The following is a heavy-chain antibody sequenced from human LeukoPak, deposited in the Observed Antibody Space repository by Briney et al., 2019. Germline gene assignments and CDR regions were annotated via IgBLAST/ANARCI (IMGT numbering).Heavy chain of an antibody. V-gene: IGHV4-39*01. J-gene: IGHJ3*02. CDR2: IYYSGST. Sequence: SETLSLTCSVSGGSIISSSYYWGGIRQPPGKGLEWIGSIYYSGSTYYNPSLKSRVAIPVDTSKTLFSLELSSVAGADTAVYYCARHRIAPADDAFDIWGRGTMVTVSS. D-gene: IGHD6-13*01. CDR1: GGSIISSSYY. CDR3: ARHRIAPADDAFDI.